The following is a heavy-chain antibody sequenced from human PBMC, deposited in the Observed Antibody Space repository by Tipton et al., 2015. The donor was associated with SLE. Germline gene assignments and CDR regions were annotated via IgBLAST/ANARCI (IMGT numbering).Heavy chain of an antibody. J-gene: IGHJ4*02. CDR3: AMGGDYNY. Sequence: TLSLTCTVSGGSISSGSYYWTWIRQPAGKGLEWIGNIYYVGSTNYNPSFKGRVTISVATSKNQFSLKLRSVTAADTAVYYCAMGGDYNYWGQGTLVTVSS. CDR2: IYYVGST. D-gene: IGHD3-10*01. CDR1: GGSISSGSYY. V-gene: IGHV4-61*09.